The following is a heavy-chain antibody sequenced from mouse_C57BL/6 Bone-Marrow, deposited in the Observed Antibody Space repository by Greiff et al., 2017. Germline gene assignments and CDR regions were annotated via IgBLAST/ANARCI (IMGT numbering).Heavy chain of an antibody. V-gene: IGHV2-6-1*01. CDR3: ARHHRLGAWFAY. CDR1: GFSLTSYG. J-gene: IGHJ3*01. D-gene: IGHD1-2*01. CDR2: IWSDGST. Sequence: VKLMESGPGLVAPSQSLSITCTVSGFSLTSYGVHWVRQPPGKGLEWLVVIWSDGSTTYNSALKSRLSISKDNSKSQVFLKMNSLQTDDTAMYYCARHHRLGAWFAYWGQGTLVTVSA.